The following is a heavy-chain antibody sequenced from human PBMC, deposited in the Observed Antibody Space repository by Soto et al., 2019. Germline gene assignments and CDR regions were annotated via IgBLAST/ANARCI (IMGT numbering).Heavy chain of an antibody. V-gene: IGHV3-23*01. J-gene: IGHJ3*01. CDR1: GFILSHDA. D-gene: IGHD5-18*01. CDR2: IGGSGGGA. Sequence: EEQLLESGGGLVQPGGSLRLSCAASGFILSHDAMSWVRQAPGKGLEWVSFIGGSGGGAQYADSVKVRFATSKDNSQNTLFLQMKSVRAEDTAIYYCANCAHSDGNDAFDVWGRGTVVTVSS. CDR3: ANCAHSDGNDAFDV.